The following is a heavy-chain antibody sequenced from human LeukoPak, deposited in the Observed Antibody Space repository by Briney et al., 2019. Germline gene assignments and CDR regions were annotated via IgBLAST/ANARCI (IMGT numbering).Heavy chain of an antibody. J-gene: IGHJ4*02. CDR3: ASRQWLWSY. D-gene: IGHD6-19*01. Sequence: PSETLSLTCTVSGGSISSYYWSWIRQPPGKGLEWIGSIYYSGSTYYNPSLKSRVTISVDTSKNQFSLKLSSVTAADTAVYYCASRQWLWSYWGQGTLVTVSS. CDR1: GGSISSYY. CDR2: IYYSGST. V-gene: IGHV4-39*01.